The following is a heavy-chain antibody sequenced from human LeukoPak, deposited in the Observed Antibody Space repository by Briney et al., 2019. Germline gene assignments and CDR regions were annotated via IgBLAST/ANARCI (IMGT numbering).Heavy chain of an antibody. D-gene: IGHD1-20*01. V-gene: IGHV4-34*01. CDR2: INHSGST. CDR1: GGSFSGYY. Sequence: PSETLSLTCAVYGGSFSGYYWSWIRPPPGKGLEWIGEINHSGSTNYNPSLKSRVTISVDTSKNQFSLKLSSVTAADTAVYYCARQAITGLFDYWGQGTLVTVSS. J-gene: IGHJ4*02. CDR3: ARQAITGLFDY.